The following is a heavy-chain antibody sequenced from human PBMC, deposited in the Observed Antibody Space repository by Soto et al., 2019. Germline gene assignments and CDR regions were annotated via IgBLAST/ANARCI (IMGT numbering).Heavy chain of an antibody. J-gene: IGHJ4*02. CDR1: GGTFSNYV. V-gene: IGHV1-69*06. CDR3: ARDMTRTVVPYFDF. D-gene: IGHD1-7*01. Sequence: QVQLVQSGAEVKKPGSSVKVSCKASGGTFSNYVVNWVRQAPGQGLEWMGRIIPISGAANYAQKFQGRVTITAYKSTSTSYMELNSLRSEDTAVYYCARDMTRTVVPYFDFWGQGTLVTVSS. CDR2: IIPISGAA.